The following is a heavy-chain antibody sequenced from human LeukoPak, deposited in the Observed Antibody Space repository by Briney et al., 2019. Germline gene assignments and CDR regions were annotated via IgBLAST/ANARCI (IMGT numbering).Heavy chain of an antibody. D-gene: IGHD4-17*01. CDR2: FYHSGTT. V-gene: IGHV4-59*02. Sequence: SETLSLTCAVSGASVSGYYWSWIRQPPGKELEWIGYFYHSGTTNYNPSLQNRVNISVDTSKNQFSLTLTSVTAADTAVYYCARDGPTAYFGLWGRGTLVTVSS. CDR3: ARDGPTAYFGL. J-gene: IGHJ2*01. CDR1: GASVSGYY.